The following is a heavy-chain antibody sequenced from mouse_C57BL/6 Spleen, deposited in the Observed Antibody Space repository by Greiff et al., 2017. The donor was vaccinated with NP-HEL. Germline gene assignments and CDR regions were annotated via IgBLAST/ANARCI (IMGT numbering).Heavy chain of an antibody. Sequence: EVKLVESEGGLVQPGSSMKLSCTASGFTFSDYYMAWVRQVPEKGLEWVANINYDGSSTYYLDSLKSRFIISRDNAKNILYLQMSSLKSEDTATYYCARDLSYGSSYEAMDYWGQGTSVTVSS. V-gene: IGHV5-16*01. CDR1: GFTFSDYY. CDR2: INYDGSST. J-gene: IGHJ4*01. CDR3: ARDLSYGSSYEAMDY. D-gene: IGHD1-1*01.